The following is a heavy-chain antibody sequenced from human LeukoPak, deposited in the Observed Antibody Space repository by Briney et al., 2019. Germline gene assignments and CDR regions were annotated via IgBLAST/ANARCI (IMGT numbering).Heavy chain of an antibody. CDR1: GFTFSSYL. J-gene: IGHJ4*02. Sequence: GGSLRLSCAASGFTFSSYLMSWVRQAPGKGLEWVANIKQDGSEKYYVDSVKGRFTISRDNSKNTLYLQMNSLRAEDTAVYYCAKESSGITIFGVVIMGFDYWGQGTLVTVSS. CDR2: IKQDGSEK. CDR3: AKESSGITIFGVVIMGFDY. V-gene: IGHV3-7*03. D-gene: IGHD3-3*01.